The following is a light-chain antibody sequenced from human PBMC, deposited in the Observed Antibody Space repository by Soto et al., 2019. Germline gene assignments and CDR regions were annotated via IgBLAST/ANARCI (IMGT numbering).Light chain of an antibody. V-gene: IGLV2-14*01. J-gene: IGLJ2*01. CDR2: EVS. Sequence: QSALTQPASVSGSPGQSITISCTGTSSDVGGYNWVAWYQQHPDKVPKLMIYEVSNRPSGVSNRFSGSKSGNTASLTISGLQAEDEAHYYCSSSSASGIHVFGGGTKLTVL. CDR1: SSDVGGYNW. CDR3: SSSSASGIHV.